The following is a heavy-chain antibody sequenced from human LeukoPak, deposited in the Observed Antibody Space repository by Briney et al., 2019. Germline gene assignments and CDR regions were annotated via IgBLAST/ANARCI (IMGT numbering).Heavy chain of an antibody. Sequence: SQTLFLTCTVSGGSISSGGYSWSWIRQHPGKGLEWIGYIYYSGSTYYNPSLKSRVTISVDTSKNQFSLKLSSVTAADTAVYYCARDRRYDFWSGYPGAFDIWGQGTMVTVSS. CDR3: ARDRRYDFWSGYPGAFDI. CDR1: GGSISSGGYS. D-gene: IGHD3-3*01. J-gene: IGHJ3*02. CDR2: IYYSGST. V-gene: IGHV4-31*03.